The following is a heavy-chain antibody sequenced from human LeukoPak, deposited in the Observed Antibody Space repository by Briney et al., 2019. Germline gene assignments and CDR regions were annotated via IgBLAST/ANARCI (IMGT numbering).Heavy chain of an antibody. Sequence: ASVKVSCKASGYTFTGYYMHWVRQAPGQGLEWMGWINPNSGGTNYAQKFQGRVTMTRDTSISTGYMELSSLRSEDTAVYYCASHYYDSSGSYYFDYWGQGTLVTVSS. V-gene: IGHV1-2*02. CDR1: GYTFTGYY. J-gene: IGHJ4*02. D-gene: IGHD3-22*01. CDR2: INPNSGGT. CDR3: ASHYYDSSGSYYFDY.